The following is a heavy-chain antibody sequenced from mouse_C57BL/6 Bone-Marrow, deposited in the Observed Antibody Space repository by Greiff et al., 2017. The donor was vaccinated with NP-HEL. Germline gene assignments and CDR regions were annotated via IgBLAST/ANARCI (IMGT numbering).Heavy chain of an antibody. CDR1: GYTFTDYY. Sequence: QVQLQQSGAELVRPGASVKLSCKASGYTFTDYYINWVKQRPGQGLEWIARIYPGSGNTYYNEKFKGKATLTAEKSSSTAYMQRSSLTSEDSAVYFCARGWDVAYWGQGTLVTVSA. CDR2: IYPGSGNT. CDR3: ARGWDVAY. J-gene: IGHJ3*01. D-gene: IGHD4-1*01. V-gene: IGHV1-76*01.